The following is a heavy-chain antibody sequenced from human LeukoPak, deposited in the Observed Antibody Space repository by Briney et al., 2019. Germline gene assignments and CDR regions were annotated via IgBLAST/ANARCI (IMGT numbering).Heavy chain of an antibody. J-gene: IGHJ4*02. D-gene: IGHD3-16*01. V-gene: IGHV3-48*03. CDR1: GFTFSSYE. CDR2: ISSSGSTI. Sequence: GGSLRLSCAASGFTFSSYEMNWVRQAPGKGLEWVSYISSSGSTIYYADSVKGRFTISRDNAKNSLYLQMNSRRAEDTAVYYCAPFMGIRLYRGQGTLVTVSS. CDR3: APFMGIRLY.